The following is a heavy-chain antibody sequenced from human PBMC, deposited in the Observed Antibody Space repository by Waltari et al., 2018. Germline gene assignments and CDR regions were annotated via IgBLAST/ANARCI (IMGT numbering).Heavy chain of an antibody. CDR1: GYTFTDYY. CDR3: ATDLLLWFGETVDY. Sequence: EVQLVQSGAEVKKSGATVKISCKASGYTFTDYYMHWVQQAPGKGLEWMGRVDPEDGETIYAEKFQGRVTITADTSTDTAYMELSSLRSEDTAVYYCATDLLLWFGETVDYWGQGTLVTVSS. J-gene: IGHJ4*02. D-gene: IGHD3-10*01. V-gene: IGHV1-69-2*01. CDR2: VDPEDGET.